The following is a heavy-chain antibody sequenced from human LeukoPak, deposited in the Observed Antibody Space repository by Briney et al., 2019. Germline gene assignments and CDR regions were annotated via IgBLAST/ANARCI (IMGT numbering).Heavy chain of an antibody. Sequence: ASVKVSCKTSGYTFTDYYIHWVRQAPGQGLEWMGWINPNSGGTNYAQKFQGRVTMTRDTSISTAYVELSTLRSDDTATYYCARAPPCDSTNCYTGDKWSDPWGQGTLVTVSS. CDR1: GYTFTDYY. CDR3: ARAPPCDSTNCYTGDKWSDP. J-gene: IGHJ5*02. CDR2: INPNSGGT. D-gene: IGHD2-2*02. V-gene: IGHV1-2*02.